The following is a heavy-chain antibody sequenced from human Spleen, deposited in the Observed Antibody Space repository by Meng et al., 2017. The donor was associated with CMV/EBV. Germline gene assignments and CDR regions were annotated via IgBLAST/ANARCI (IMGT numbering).Heavy chain of an antibody. CDR3: ARSGKKWELLWFDP. CDR2: VNPKTGAT. Sequence: ASVKVSCKTSGYSFTDHYIHWGRQAPGQGLEWVGWVNPKTGATNYAQNFQGRVILTRDTSITTAYLEVNRLKSDDTALYYCARSGKKWELLWFDPWGQGTLVTVSS. J-gene: IGHJ5*02. V-gene: IGHV1-2*02. CDR1: GYSFTDHY. D-gene: IGHD1-26*01.